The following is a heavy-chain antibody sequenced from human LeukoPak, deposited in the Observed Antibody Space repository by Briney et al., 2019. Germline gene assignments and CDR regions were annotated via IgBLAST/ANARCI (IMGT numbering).Heavy chain of an antibody. J-gene: IGHJ6*02. CDR1: GFAFSSYS. CDR2: ISGSSSTI. CDR3: AKDKSSSGHYYYGMDV. Sequence: GGSLRLSCAASGFAFSSYSMNWVRQAPGEGLEWGSYISGSSSTIYSAHSSKGRFTISRENSKNTLYLQMNSLRAEDTAVYYCAKDKSSSGHYYYGMDVWGQGTTVTVSS. D-gene: IGHD6-19*01. V-gene: IGHV3-48*01.